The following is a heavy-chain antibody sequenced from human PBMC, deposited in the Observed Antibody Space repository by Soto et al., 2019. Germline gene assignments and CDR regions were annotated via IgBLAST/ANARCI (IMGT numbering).Heavy chain of an antibody. CDR2: IIPIFGTA. V-gene: IGHV1-69*13. CDR3: ARDPYYYDSSGSPYGMDV. D-gene: IGHD3-22*01. CDR1: GGTFSSYA. J-gene: IGHJ6*02. Sequence: SVKVSCKASGGTFSSYAISWVRQAPGQGLEWMGGIIPIFGTANYAQKFQGRVTITADESTSTAYMGLSSLRSEDTAVYYCARDPYYYDSSGSPYGMDVWGQGTTVTVSS.